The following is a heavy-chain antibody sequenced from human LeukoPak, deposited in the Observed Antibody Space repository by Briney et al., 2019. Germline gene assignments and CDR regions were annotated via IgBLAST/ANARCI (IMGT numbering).Heavy chain of an antibody. V-gene: IGHV3-53*01. CDR3: ARDKHYYDSSGYSS. CDR1: WFTVSSNY. Sequence: TGGSLRLSCAASWFTVSSNYMSWVRQAPGKGLEWVSVIYSGGSTYYADSVKGRFTISRDNSKNTLYLQMNSLRAEDTAVYYCARDKHYYDSSGYSSWGQGTLVTVSS. J-gene: IGHJ5*02. CDR2: IYSGGST. D-gene: IGHD3-22*01.